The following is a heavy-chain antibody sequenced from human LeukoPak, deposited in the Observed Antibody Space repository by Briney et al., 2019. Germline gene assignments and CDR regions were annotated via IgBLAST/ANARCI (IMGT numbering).Heavy chain of an antibody. CDR1: GFTFSSYS. CDR2: ISSSSSTI. CDR3: ARGTVSTQMTYYGMDA. D-gene: IGHD4-17*01. Sequence: PGGSLRLSCAASGFTFSSYSMNWVRQAPGKGLEWVSYISSSSSTIYYADSVKGRFTISRDNAKNSLYLQMNSLRAEDTAVYYCARGTVSTQMTYYGMDAWGQGTTVTVSS. J-gene: IGHJ6*02. V-gene: IGHV3-48*04.